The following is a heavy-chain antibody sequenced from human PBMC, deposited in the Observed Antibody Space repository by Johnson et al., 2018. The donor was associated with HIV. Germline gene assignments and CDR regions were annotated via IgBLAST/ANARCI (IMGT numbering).Heavy chain of an antibody. D-gene: IGHD1-1*01. J-gene: IGHJ3*02. Sequence: QVRLVESGGGVVRPGGSLRLSCAASGFTFDDYGMSWVRQAPGKGLEWVAVISYDGSDKYYADSVKGRFTISRDNSKNTLYLQMNSLRAEDTAVYYCARGDGYRRAFDIWGQGTMVTVSS. CDR1: GFTFDDYG. CDR2: ISYDGSDK. CDR3: ARGDGYRRAFDI. V-gene: IGHV3-30*03.